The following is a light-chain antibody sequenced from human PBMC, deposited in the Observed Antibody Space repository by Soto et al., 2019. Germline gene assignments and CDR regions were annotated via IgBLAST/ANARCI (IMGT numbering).Light chain of an antibody. CDR3: QQYNNWPPLT. J-gene: IGKJ4*01. CDR1: QSVNRN. Sequence: EIVMTQSPATLSVSPGERATLSCRASQSVNRNLAWYQQKPGQTPRLLIYDASSRATGIPARFSGSGSGTDFTLTISSLQSEDFAVYYCQQYNNWPPLTFGGGTKVEIK. V-gene: IGKV3-15*01. CDR2: DAS.